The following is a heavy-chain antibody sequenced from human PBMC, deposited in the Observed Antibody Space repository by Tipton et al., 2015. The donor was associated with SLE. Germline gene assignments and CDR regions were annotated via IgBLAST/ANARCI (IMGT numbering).Heavy chain of an antibody. V-gene: IGHV4-34*01. CDR3: ARQGQQLVRPYYYGMDV. J-gene: IGHJ6*02. Sequence: TLSLTCAVYGGSFSGYYWSWIRQPPGKGLEWIGEINHIGSTNYNPSLKSRVTISVDTSKNQFSLKLSSVTAADTAVYYCARQGQQLVRPYYYGMDVWGQGTTVTVSS. CDR2: INHIGST. CDR1: GGSFSGYY. D-gene: IGHD6-13*01.